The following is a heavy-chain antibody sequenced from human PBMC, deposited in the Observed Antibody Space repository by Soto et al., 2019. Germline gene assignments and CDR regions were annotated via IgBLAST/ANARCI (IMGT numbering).Heavy chain of an antibody. J-gene: IGHJ4*02. D-gene: IGHD3-10*01. V-gene: IGHV5-51*01. Sequence: PXEXLEISCKSSGYXFSKYLVVWVRHMPGKGLELIGIIYPADSDTRYSPSLQVQVTMSVDKSITSAYLQWSSLKSSYTAMYYCARRGEGGEHYFDSWGQGTLGTVSS. CDR2: IYPADSDT. CDR1: GYXFSKYL. CDR3: ARRGEGGEHYFDS.